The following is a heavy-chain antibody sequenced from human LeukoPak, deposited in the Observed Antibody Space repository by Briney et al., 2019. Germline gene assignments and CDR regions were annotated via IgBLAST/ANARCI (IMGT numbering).Heavy chain of an antibody. D-gene: IGHD6-19*01. V-gene: IGHV3-73*01. J-gene: IGHJ4*02. CDR3: TRLSEVAGTGDY. CDR2: IRSEANSYAT. Sequence: GGSLRLSCAASGFTFSGSAMHWVRQASGKGLEWVGRIRSEANSYATAYAASVKGRFTISRDDSKNTAYLQMNSLKTEDTAVYYCTRLSEVAGTGDYWGQGTLVTVSS. CDR1: GFTFSGSA.